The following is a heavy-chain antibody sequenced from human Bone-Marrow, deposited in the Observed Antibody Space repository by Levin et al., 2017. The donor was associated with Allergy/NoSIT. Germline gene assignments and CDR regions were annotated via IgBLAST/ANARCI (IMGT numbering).Heavy chain of an antibody. CDR3: ARDSGYYSYNWFDL. CDR1: GFTFSSYG. D-gene: IGHD3-22*01. J-gene: IGHJ5*02. Sequence: PGGSLRLSCAASGFTFSSYGIHWVRQAPGKGLEWVAVIWYDGSKKYYADSVKGRLTISRDNSKNTVDLQMNTLRVDDTAVYYCARDSGYYSYNWFDLWGQGTLVTVSS. CDR2: IWYDGSKK. V-gene: IGHV3-33*01.